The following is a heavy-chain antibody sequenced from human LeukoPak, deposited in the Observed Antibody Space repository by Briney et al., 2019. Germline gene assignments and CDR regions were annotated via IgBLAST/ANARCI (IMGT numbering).Heavy chain of an antibody. J-gene: IGHJ3*02. D-gene: IGHD3-22*01. CDR3: ARLDDSSGYYQDAFDI. Sequence: GESLKIYCKASGYNFTNYWIVWVRQMPGKGLEWMGIIDPGDSDTMYNPSLQGQVTISADKSLSTANLQWSSLKASDTAMYYCARLDDSSGYYQDAFDIWGQGTVVTVSS. CDR2: IDPGDSDT. CDR1: GYNFTNYW. V-gene: IGHV5-51*01.